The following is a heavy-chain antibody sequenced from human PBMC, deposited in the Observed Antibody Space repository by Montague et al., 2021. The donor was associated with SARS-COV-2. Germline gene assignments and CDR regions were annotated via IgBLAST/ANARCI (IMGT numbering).Heavy chain of an antibody. D-gene: IGHD6-19*01. CDR2: MSHDGNYE. CDR3: AVQPRDSSAWHPFDH. CDR1: GFTFSTYA. Sequence: SLRLPCAASGFTFSTYAIHWVRQAPGKGLEWVAIMSHDGNYEHYSDSVKGRFTISRDSSKNTLHLQMNSLTAEDTAVYYCAVQPRDSSAWHPFDHWGQGTLVTVSS. V-gene: IGHV3-33*01. J-gene: IGHJ4*02.